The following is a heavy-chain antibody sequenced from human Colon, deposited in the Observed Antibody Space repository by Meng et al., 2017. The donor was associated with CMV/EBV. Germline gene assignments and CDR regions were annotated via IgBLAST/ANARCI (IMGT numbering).Heavy chain of an antibody. CDR2: INRSSTYI. CDR3: ARSDVLADPLNWIDP. CDR1: GFTFNEYT. D-gene: IGHD3-10*02. J-gene: IGHJ5*02. Sequence: SGFTFNEYTMMWVRQSPGKGPEWVSSINRSSTYIYYADSVKGRFTISRDNAKNSLFLQMNSLRVEDTTIYYCARSDVLADPLNWIDPWGQGTLVTVSS. V-gene: IGHV3-21*01.